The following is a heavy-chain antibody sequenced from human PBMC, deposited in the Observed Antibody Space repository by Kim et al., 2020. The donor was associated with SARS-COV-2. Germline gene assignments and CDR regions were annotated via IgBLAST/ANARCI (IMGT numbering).Heavy chain of an antibody. V-gene: IGHV3-30*18. CDR3: AKGPYSSGPGGNGMDV. CDR2: ISYDGSNK. Sequence: GGSLRLSCAASGFTFSSYGMHWVRQAPGKGLEWVAVISYDGSNKYYADSVKGRFTISRDNSKNTLYLQMNSLRAEDTAVYYCAKGPYSSGPGGNGMDVWSQGTTVTVSS. J-gene: IGHJ6*02. CDR1: GFTFSSYG. D-gene: IGHD6-19*01.